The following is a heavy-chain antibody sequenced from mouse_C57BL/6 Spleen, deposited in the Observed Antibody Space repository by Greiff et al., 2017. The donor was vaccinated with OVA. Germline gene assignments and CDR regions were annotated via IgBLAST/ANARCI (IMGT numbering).Heavy chain of an antibody. CDR1: GYTFTSYG. CDR2: IYPRSGNT. Sequence: VQRVESGAELARPGASVKLSCKASGYTFTSYGISWVKQRTGQGLEWIGEIYPRSGNTYYNEKFKGKATLTADKSSSTAYMELRSLTSEDSAVYFCARSPYYGSSSYFDYWGQGTTLTVSS. CDR3: ARSPYYGSSSYFDY. J-gene: IGHJ2*01. V-gene: IGHV1-81*01. D-gene: IGHD1-1*01.